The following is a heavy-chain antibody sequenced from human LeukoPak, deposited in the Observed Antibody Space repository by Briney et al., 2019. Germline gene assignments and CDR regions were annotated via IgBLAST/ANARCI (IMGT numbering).Heavy chain of an antibody. CDR3: ARDLGQYYDTSDNWFDP. V-gene: IGHV3-74*01. CDR1: GFSFSVYW. CDR2: INSDGINT. D-gene: IGHD3-22*01. J-gene: IGHJ5*02. Sequence: GGSLRLSCAASGFSFSVYWMHWVRQAPGKGPVWVSRINSDGINTSYADPVKGRFTISRDNAKNTLNLQMNSLRAEDTAVYYCARDLGQYYDTSDNWFDPWGQGTLVTVSS.